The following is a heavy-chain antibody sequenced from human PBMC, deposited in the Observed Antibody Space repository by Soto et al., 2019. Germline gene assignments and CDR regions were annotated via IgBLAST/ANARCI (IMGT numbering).Heavy chain of an antibody. CDR2: INPDNGNT. J-gene: IGHJ5*02. Sequence: ASVKVSCKASGYTFTRYTMNWVRQAPGQRLEWMGWINPDNGNTKSSQKFQDRVIITRDTSASTAYMGLSSLRSEDTAVYYCARGIATGQLDPWGQGTLVTVSS. V-gene: IGHV1-3*01. CDR1: GYTFTRYT. D-gene: IGHD2-15*01. CDR3: ARGIATGQLDP.